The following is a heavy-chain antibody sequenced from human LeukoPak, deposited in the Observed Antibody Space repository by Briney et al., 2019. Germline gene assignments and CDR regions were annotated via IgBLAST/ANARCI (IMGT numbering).Heavy chain of an antibody. D-gene: IGHD5-12*01. CDR1: GGSFSGYY. Sequence: SETLSLTCAVYGGSFSGYYWSWIRQPPGKGLEWIGEINHSGSTNYNPSLKSRVTISVDTSKNQCSLKLSSVTAADTAVYYCARISGPPFDYWGQGTLVTVSS. J-gene: IGHJ4*02. CDR2: INHSGST. V-gene: IGHV4-34*01. CDR3: ARISGPPFDY.